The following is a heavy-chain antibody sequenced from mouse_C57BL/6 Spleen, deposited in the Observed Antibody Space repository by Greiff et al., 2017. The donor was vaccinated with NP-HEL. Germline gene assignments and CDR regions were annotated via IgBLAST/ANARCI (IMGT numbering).Heavy chain of an antibody. V-gene: IGHV5-4*01. J-gene: IGHJ4*01. CDR2: ISDGGSYT. CDR3: AREWLLRAMDY. D-gene: IGHD2-3*01. Sequence: EVKLMESGGGLVKPGGSLKLSCAASGFTFSSYAMSWVRQTPEKRLEWVATISDGGSYTYYPDNVKGRFTISRDNAKNNLYLQMSHLKAEDTAMYYCAREWLLRAMDYWGQGTSVTVSS. CDR1: GFTFSSYA.